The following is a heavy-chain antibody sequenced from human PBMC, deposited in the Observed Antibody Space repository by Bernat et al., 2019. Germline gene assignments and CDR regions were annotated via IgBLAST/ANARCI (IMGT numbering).Heavy chain of an antibody. CDR3: ANGGYCNSGSCYFSAFDI. J-gene: IGHJ3*02. Sequence: QVQLVVSGGGVVQPGESLRLSCAASGFTFSSHGMHWVRQAPGKGLEWVAFIRYDGSNTYYADFVKGRFTISRDNSKNTLYLQMNSLRAEDTALYYCANGGYCNSGSCYFSAFDIWGQGTMVTVSS. CDR1: GFTFSSHG. D-gene: IGHD2-15*01. V-gene: IGHV3-30*02. CDR2: IRYDGSNT.